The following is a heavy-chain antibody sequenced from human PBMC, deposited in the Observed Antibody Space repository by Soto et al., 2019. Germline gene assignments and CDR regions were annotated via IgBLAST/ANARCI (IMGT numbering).Heavy chain of an antibody. D-gene: IGHD2-15*01. CDR1: GYSFSNFY. CDR2: IDPSSGTT. Sequence: GASVKVSCKPSGYSFSNFYVHWVRQAPGQGLEWMGIIDPSSGTTSYTQKFQERVTMTRDTSMSIVYMELSRLRSEDTAVYYCARGAVVVPNGLIAGMDVWGLGTTVTVSS. V-gene: IGHV1-46*01. J-gene: IGHJ6*02. CDR3: ARGAVVVPNGLIAGMDV.